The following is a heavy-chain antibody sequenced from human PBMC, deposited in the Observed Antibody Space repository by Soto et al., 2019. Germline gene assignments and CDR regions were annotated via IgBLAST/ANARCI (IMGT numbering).Heavy chain of an antibody. CDR1: GFGASVNF. CDR3: VRENYYYGMDV. CDR2: INNAFNA. V-gene: IGHV3-66*01. J-gene: IGHJ6*02. Sequence: GGSLRLSCAVSGFGASVNFVTWVRQAPGKGLEWVSSINNAFNAFYADSVTGRFTISRDNSKNTLYLQMNSLRVEDTAMYYCVRENYYYGMDVWGQGTAVTVSS.